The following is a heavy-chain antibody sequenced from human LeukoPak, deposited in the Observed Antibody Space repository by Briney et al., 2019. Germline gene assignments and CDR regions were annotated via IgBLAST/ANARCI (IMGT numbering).Heavy chain of an antibody. CDR2: INWNGGST. CDR3: ARGLSSGWYVQSDY. V-gene: IGHV3-20*01. Sequence: GGSLRLSCAASGFTFDDYGMSWVRQAPGKGLEWVSGINWNGGSTGYADSVKGRFTISRDNARNSLYLQMNSLRAEDTALYHCARGLSSGWYVQSDYWGQGTLVTVSS. CDR1: GFTFDDYG. D-gene: IGHD6-19*01. J-gene: IGHJ4*02.